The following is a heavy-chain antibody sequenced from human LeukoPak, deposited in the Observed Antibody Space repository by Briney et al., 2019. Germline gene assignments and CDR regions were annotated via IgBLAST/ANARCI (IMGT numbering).Heavy chain of an antibody. J-gene: IGHJ4*02. CDR2: IDSGSTYI. V-gene: IGHV3-21*01. D-gene: IGHD3-22*01. CDR1: GFSFSRYS. CDR3: AKAGYYYDMDY. Sequence: GGSLRLSCAASGFSFSRYSVNWVRQAPGKGLEWIASIDSGSTYIFYADSVKGRFTISRDSTKKSLYLHLNSLRVEDTAIYYCAKAGYYYDMDYWGQGTLVTVSS.